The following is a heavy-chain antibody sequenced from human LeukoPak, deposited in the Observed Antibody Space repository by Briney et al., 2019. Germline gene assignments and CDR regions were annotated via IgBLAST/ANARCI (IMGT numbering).Heavy chain of an antibody. Sequence: SETLSLTCTVSSGPFYSYYWSWIRQAPGKGLEWIGYHYDSGSTHYNPSLKSRVTISLDTSKNQFSLKLSSVTAADTAVYYCARESSSTSCYDYWGQGTLVTVSS. V-gene: IGHV4-59*12. J-gene: IGHJ4*02. CDR1: SGPFYSYY. CDR3: ARESSSTSCYDY. CDR2: HYDSGST. D-gene: IGHD2-2*01.